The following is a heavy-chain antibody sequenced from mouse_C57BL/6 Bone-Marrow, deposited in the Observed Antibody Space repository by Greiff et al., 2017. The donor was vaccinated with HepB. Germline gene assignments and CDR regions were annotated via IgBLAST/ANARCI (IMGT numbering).Heavy chain of an antibody. CDR1: GFNIKNTY. Sequence: VQLKESVAELVRPGASVKLSCTASGFNIKNTYMHWVKQRPEQGLEWIGRIDPANGNTKYAPKFQGKATITADTSSNTAYLQLSSLTSEDTAIYYCARSTTVVAHYYAMDYWGQGTSVTVSS. V-gene: IGHV14-3*01. CDR2: IDPANGNT. CDR3: ARSTTVVAHYYAMDY. D-gene: IGHD1-1*01. J-gene: IGHJ4*01.